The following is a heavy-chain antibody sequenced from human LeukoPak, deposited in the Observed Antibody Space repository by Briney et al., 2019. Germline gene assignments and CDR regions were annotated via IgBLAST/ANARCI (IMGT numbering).Heavy chain of an antibody. CDR1: GFTFSAYE. CDR2: IGSSGSTV. J-gene: IGHJ6*03. D-gene: IGHD3-3*01. V-gene: IGHV3-48*03. CDR3: ARGGITIFGVVIYMDV. Sequence: GGSLRLSCAASGFTFSAYEMNWVRQAPGKGLEWVSYIGSSGSTVYYADSVKGRFTISRDNAKNSLYLQMNSLRAEDTALYYCARGGITIFGVVIYMDVWGKGTTVTVSS.